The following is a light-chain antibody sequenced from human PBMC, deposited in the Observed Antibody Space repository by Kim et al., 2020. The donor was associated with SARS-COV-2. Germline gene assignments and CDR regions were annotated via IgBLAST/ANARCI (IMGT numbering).Light chain of an antibody. Sequence: DIQMTQSPATLSASVGDRVTITCRASQSISSWLAWYQQKPGQGPKLLIYDASDLESGVPSRFSGSGSGTEFTLTISSLQPDDFATYYCQQYNSYSWTFGQGTKVEIK. V-gene: IGKV1-5*01. CDR2: DAS. CDR3: QQYNSYSWT. CDR1: QSISSW. J-gene: IGKJ1*01.